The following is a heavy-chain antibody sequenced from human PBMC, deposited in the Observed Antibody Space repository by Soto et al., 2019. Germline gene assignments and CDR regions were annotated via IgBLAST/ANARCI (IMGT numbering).Heavy chain of an antibody. J-gene: IGHJ4*02. D-gene: IGHD6-6*01. Sequence: ASVKVSCKASGYTFTSYGISWVRQAPGQGLEWMGWISAYNGNTNYAQKLQGRVTMTTDTSTSTAYMELRSLRSDDTAVYYCARDAILGSSNYKRFDYWGQGTLVTSPQ. CDR3: ARDAILGSSNYKRFDY. CDR1: GYTFTSYG. CDR2: ISAYNGNT. V-gene: IGHV1-18*04.